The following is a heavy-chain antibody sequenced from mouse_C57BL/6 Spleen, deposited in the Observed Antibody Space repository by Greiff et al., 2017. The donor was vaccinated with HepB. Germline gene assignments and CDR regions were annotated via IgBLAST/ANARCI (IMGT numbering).Heavy chain of an antibody. J-gene: IGHJ3*01. CDR2: IDPSDSYT. Sequence: QVQLQQPGAELVMPGASVKLSCKASGYTFTSYWMHWVKQRPGQGLEWIGEIDPSDSYTNYNQKFKSKSTLTVDKSSSTAYMQLSSLTSEDSAVYYCARVGAWFAYWGQGTLVTVSA. V-gene: IGHV1-69*01. CDR1: GYTFTSYW. CDR3: ARVGAWFAY.